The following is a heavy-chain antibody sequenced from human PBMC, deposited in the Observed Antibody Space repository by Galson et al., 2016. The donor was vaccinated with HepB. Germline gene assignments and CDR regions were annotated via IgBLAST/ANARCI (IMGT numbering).Heavy chain of an antibody. D-gene: IGHD3-10*01. V-gene: IGHV3-9*01. CDR2: VTRNSGST. Sequence: SLRLSCAVSGFAFDDYAMHWVRQAPGKGLEWVSGVTRNSGSTCYAASVKGRFTISRDNSKNSRYLQMNSLRPEDTALYYCAKDSATGFGGVFDAWGHGTLVTVSP. J-gene: IGHJ5*01. CDR3: AKDSATGFGGVFDA. CDR1: GFAFDDYA.